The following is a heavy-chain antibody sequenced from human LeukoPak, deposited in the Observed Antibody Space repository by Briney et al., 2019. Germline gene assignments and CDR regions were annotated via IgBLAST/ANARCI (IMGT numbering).Heavy chain of an antibody. Sequence: PSETLSLTCTVSGGSISSYYWSWIRQPPGKGLEWMGSIYHSGSTYYNPSLKSRVTISVDTSKNQFSLKLRSVTAADTAVYYCARQELLWFGELMGGFDPWGQGTLVTVSS. CDR3: ARQELLWFGELMGGFDP. CDR2: IYHSGST. J-gene: IGHJ5*02. D-gene: IGHD3-10*01. V-gene: IGHV4-59*08. CDR1: GGSISSYY.